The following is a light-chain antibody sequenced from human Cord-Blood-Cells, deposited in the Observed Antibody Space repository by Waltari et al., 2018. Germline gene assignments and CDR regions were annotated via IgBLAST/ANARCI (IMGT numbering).Light chain of an antibody. CDR3: SSYTSSSTSLYV. CDR2: EVS. J-gene: IGLJ1*01. Sequence: QSALTQPASVSGSPGQSITISCTGTSSDVGGYNYVSWYQQHPGKAPKLMIYEVSNRPSGVSNRFSGSKSGNTASLTISGLQAEDEADYYCSSYTSSSTSLYVFGTGTEVTVL. V-gene: IGLV2-14*01. CDR1: SSDVGGYNY.